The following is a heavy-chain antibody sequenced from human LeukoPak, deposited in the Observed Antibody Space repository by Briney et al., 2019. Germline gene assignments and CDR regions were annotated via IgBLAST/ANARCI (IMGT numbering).Heavy chain of an antibody. D-gene: IGHD2-15*01. V-gene: IGHV3-23*01. CDR2: ISVGGNT. CDR1: GFTLSSYA. CDR3: AKAPVTTCSGAYCYPFDY. J-gene: IGHJ4*02. Sequence: GGSLRLSCAASGFTLSSYAMSWVRQGPGKGLEWVSAISVGGNTYHADSVKGRFTISRDSSKNTLYLQMNSLRAEDAAVYYCAKAPVTTCSGAYCYPFDYWGQGTLVTVSS.